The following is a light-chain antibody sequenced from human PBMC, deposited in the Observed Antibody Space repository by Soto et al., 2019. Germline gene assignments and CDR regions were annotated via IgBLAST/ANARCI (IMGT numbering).Light chain of an antibody. CDR1: SSDVGAYNY. V-gene: IGLV2-8*01. CDR2: DVS. Sequence: QSALTQPPSASGSPGQSVTISCTGTSSDVGAYNYVCWYQQHPGKAPKLIIYDVSKRPSGVPDRFSGSKSGNTASLTVYGLQAEDEADYYCKSYAGSEIWVFGGGTKLIVL. J-gene: IGLJ3*02. CDR3: KSYAGSEIWV.